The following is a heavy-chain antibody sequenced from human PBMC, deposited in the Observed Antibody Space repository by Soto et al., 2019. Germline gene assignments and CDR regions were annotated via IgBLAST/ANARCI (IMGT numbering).Heavy chain of an antibody. Sequence: VCSKASRVGIGSYSRCSPRHAPRQGLEWMGGIIPIFGTANYAQKFQGRVTITADESTSTAYMELSSLRSEDTAVYYCARGEAAAGKGGYYYYGMDVWGQGTTVTVSS. D-gene: IGHD6-13*01. CDR3: ARGEAAAGKGGYYYYGMDV. CDR1: RVGIGSYS. J-gene: IGHJ6*02. CDR2: IIPIFGTA. V-gene: IGHV1-69*01.